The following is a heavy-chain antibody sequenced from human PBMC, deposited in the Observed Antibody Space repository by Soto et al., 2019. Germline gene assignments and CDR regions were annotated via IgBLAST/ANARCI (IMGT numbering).Heavy chain of an antibody. Sequence: QLQLQESGPGQVKPSETLSLTCTVSGGSINSDSYYWGWIRQPPGMGLEWIGSVYYSGSTYYSPSLKNRVTVSVDTSKNQISLKLRSVTAADTAVYYCAKSHCSTTNCLSYENPTTFDIWGRGTKVTVSS. CDR1: GGSINSDSYY. CDR3: AKSHCSTTNCLSYENPTTFDI. V-gene: IGHV4-39*01. D-gene: IGHD2-2*01. J-gene: IGHJ3*02. CDR2: VYYSGST.